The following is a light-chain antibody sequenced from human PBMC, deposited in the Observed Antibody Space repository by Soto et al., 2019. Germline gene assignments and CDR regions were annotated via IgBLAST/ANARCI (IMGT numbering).Light chain of an antibody. J-gene: IGLJ2*01. CDR2: GNS. V-gene: IGLV1-40*01. Sequence: VVTQPPSVSGAPGQRVTISCTGSSSNIGAGYDVHWYQQLPGTAPKLLIYGNSNRPSGVPDRFSGSKSGTSASLAITGLQAEDEADHYCQSYGKVFGGGTKLTVL. CDR3: QSYGKV. CDR1: SSNIGAGYD.